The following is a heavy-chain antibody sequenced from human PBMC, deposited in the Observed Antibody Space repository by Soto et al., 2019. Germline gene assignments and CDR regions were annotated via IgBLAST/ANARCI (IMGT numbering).Heavy chain of an antibody. Sequence: VASVKVSCKASVYTYTSYYMHWVRQATGQGLEWMGIINPSGGSTSYAQKFQGRVTMTRDTSTSTVYMELSSLRSEDTAVYYCARVRSCYDFWSGYDYWGQGTLVTSPQ. CDR2: INPSGGST. CDR1: VYTYTSYY. D-gene: IGHD3-3*01. J-gene: IGHJ4*02. V-gene: IGHV1-46*01. CDR3: ARVRSCYDFWSGYDY.